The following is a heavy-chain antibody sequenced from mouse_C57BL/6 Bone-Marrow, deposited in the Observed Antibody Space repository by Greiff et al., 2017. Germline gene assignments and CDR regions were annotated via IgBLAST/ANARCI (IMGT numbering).Heavy chain of an antibody. V-gene: IGHV1-69*01. CDR3: ARSYLDYFDY. D-gene: IGHD5-1*01. J-gene: IGHJ2*01. CDR1: GYTFTSYW. CDR2: IDPSDSYT. Sequence: QVQLQQPGAELVMPGASVKLSCKASGYTFTSYWMHWVKQRPGQGLEWIGEIDPSDSYTNYNQKFKGKSTLTVDKSSSTAYMQLSSLTSEDSAVXYCARSYLDYFDYWGQGTTLTVSS.